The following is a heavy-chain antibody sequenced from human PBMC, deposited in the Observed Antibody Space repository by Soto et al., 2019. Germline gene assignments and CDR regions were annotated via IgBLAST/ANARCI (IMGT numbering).Heavy chain of an antibody. D-gene: IGHD4-17*01. CDR1: GYTFTTYG. J-gene: IGHJ6*02. V-gene: IGHV1-18*01. Sequence: QAELGQSGAEVKKPGASVKVSCKASGYTFTTYGITWVRQAPGLGLEWLGRISVYNGNTDYAQKFQGRVTMTTDTSTNTAYMELRSLGSDDTAMYYCASGNTVTGYNYEGLDVWGQGTTVTVSS. CDR2: ISVYNGNT. CDR3: ASGNTVTGYNYEGLDV.